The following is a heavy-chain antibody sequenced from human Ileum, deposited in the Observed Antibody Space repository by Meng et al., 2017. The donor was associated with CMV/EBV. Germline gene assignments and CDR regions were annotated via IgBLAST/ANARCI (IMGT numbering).Heavy chain of an antibody. Sequence: GFSLTTSGVGVGWIRHPPGKTLEWLAVIYWDDDGRYSPALKSRLTITKDTSKNQVVLTMTNMDPMDTATYYCARAIRVQLWSYQFDYWGQGTLVTVSS. V-gene: IGHV2-5*02. CDR2: IYWDDDG. J-gene: IGHJ4*02. CDR3: ARAIRVQLWSYQFDY. CDR1: GFSLTTSGVG. D-gene: IGHD4/OR15-4a*01.